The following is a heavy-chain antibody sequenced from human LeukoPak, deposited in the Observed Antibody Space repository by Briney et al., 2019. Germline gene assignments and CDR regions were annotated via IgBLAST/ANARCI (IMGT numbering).Heavy chain of an antibody. CDR3: ARDVHYTSSKPGWPFDV. D-gene: IGHD1-1*01. CDR2: ISSDGSDK. V-gene: IGHV3-30*15. J-gene: IGHJ3*01. Sequence: GGSLRLSCIASGFTFSEYAMHWVRQAPGSGPEWVAFISSDGSDKYYADSVKGRFTISRDNSKSTLYLQMSSLGPDDTAVFSCARDVHYTSSKPGWPFDVWGQGTVVTVSS. CDR1: GFTFSEYA.